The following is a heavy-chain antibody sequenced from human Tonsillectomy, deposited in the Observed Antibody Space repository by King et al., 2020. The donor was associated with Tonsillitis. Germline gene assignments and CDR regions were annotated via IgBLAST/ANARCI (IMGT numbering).Heavy chain of an antibody. V-gene: IGHV4-59*01. CDR2: LYYSGST. CDR1: GGSISSSY. J-gene: IGHJ2*01. D-gene: IGHD2-2*01. CDR3: ARVVSGGLPDWYFDL. Sequence: HVQLQESGPGLVKPSETLSLTCTVSGGSISSSYWSWIRQPPGKGLEWIGYLYYSGSTNYNPSLKSRVTISVDTSKNQFSLKLTSVTAADTAVYYCARVVSGGLPDWYFDLWGRGTLVAVSS.